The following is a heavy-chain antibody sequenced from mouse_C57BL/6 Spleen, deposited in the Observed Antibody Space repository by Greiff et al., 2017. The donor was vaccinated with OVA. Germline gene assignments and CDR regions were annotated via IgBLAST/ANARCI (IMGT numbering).Heavy chain of an antibody. CDR2: IWRGGST. V-gene: IGHV2-2*01. CDR3: ARGGYSNLFAY. Sequence: VQLQESGPGLVQPSQSLSITCTVSGFSLTSYGVHWVRQSPGKGLEWLGVIWRGGSTDYNAAFISRLSISKDNSKSQVFFKMNSLQADDSAIYYCARGGYSNLFAYWGQGTLVTVSA. D-gene: IGHD2-5*01. CDR1: GFSLTSYG. J-gene: IGHJ3*01.